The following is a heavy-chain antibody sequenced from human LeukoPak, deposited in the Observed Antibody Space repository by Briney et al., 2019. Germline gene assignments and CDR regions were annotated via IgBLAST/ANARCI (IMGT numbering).Heavy chain of an antibody. CDR1: GGSISSSNW. CDR2: IYHSGST. D-gene: IGHD3-22*01. V-gene: IGHV4-4*02. Sequence: SGTLSLTCAVSGGSISSSNWWSWVRQPPGKGLEWIGEIYHSGSTNYNPSLKSRVTISVDKSKNQFSLKLSSVTAADTAVYYCARDFNDSSGYYQIFDYWGQGTLVTVSS. J-gene: IGHJ4*02. CDR3: ARDFNDSSGYYQIFDY.